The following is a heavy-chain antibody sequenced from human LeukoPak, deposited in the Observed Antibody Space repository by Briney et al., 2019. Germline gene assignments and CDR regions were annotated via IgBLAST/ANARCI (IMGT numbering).Heavy chain of an antibody. CDR3: AMGARGWFDP. J-gene: IGHJ5*02. V-gene: IGHV4-61*02. Sequence: KPSETLSLTCTVSGGSISSGNYHWGWIRQPPGKGLEWIGRIYTSGSTNYNPSLKSRVTISVDTSKNQFSLKLSSVTAADTAVYYCAMGARGWFDPWGQGTLVTVSS. D-gene: IGHD1-26*01. CDR1: GGSISSGNYH. CDR2: IYTSGST.